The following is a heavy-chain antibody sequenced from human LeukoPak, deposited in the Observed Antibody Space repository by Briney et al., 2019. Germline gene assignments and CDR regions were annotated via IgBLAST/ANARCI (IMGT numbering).Heavy chain of an antibody. CDR3: AKDRTTVAIGAFDV. V-gene: IGHV3-9*01. J-gene: IGHJ3*01. CDR2: ISWKSGSI. CDR1: GFRFDDYS. D-gene: IGHD4-23*01. Sequence: PGRSLRLSCAASGFRFDDYSMHWVRQAPGKSLEWVSGISWKSGSIGYADSVKGRFTISRDNAKSSLYLQMNSLRPEDTALYYCAKDRTTVAIGAFDVWGQGTMVSVSS.